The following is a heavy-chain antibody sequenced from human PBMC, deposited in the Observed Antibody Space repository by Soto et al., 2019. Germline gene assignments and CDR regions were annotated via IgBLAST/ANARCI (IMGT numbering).Heavy chain of an antibody. CDR1: GGSFTNYY. V-gene: IGHV4-59*08. CDR2: IYNTGST. J-gene: IGHJ4*02. CDR3: ASRNYYGSGSYHYYFDY. Sequence: SETLSLTCTVSGGSFTNYYWSWIRQPPGRGLEWIGYIYNTGSTNYNPSLKSRVTISVDTSKNQFSLKLSSVTAADTSVYYCASRNYYGSGSYHYYFDYWGQGTLVTVSS. D-gene: IGHD3-10*01.